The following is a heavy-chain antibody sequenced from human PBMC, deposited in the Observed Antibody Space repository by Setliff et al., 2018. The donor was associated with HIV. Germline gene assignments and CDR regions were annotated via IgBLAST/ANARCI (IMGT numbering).Heavy chain of an antibody. CDR1: GFTFSSYA. CDR3: ASPKDYGDFPPVGHFDY. CDR2: ISGSGGST. D-gene: IGHD4-17*01. Sequence: GGSLRLSCAASGFTFSSYAMSWVRQAPGKGLEWVSAISGSGGSTYYADSVKGRFTISRDNSKNTLYLQMNSLRAEDTAVYYCASPKDYGDFPPVGHFDYWGQGTLVTVSS. J-gene: IGHJ4*02. V-gene: IGHV3-23*01.